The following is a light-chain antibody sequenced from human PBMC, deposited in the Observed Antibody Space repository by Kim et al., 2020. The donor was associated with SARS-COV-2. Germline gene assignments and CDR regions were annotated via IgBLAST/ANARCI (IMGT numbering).Light chain of an antibody. CDR1: SLRSYY. Sequence: SSELTQDPAVSVALGQTVRITCQGDSLRSYYATWYQQKPGQAPILVIYGKNNRPSGIPDRFSCSSSGNTASLTITGTQAGDDADYYCNSRDSNDNVVFGG. V-gene: IGLV3-19*01. J-gene: IGLJ2*01. CDR2: GKN. CDR3: NSRDSNDNVV.